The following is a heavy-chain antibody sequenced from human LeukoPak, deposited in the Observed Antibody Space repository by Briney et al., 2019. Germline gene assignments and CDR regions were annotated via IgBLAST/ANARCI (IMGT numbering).Heavy chain of an antibody. CDR2: INHSGGT. J-gene: IGHJ4*02. D-gene: IGHD3-9*01. CDR3: ARLLRYFDWDRYFDY. Sequence: SETLSLTCDVYGGSFSGYYWSWIRQPPGKGLEWIGEINHSGGTNYSPSLKSRVTISVDTSKNQFSLKLSSVTAADTAVYYCARLLRYFDWDRYFDYWGQGTLVTVSS. V-gene: IGHV4-34*01. CDR1: GGSFSGYY.